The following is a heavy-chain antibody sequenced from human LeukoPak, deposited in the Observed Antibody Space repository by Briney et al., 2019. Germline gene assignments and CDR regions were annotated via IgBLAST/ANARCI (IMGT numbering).Heavy chain of an antibody. Sequence: GGSLRLSCAASGFTFNTYSMNWVRQAPGKGLEWISYIRSSSSIIYYADSVKGRFTVSRDNAKNSLFLQMNSLRDEDTAVYYCARSAPLTTISLFDYWGPETLVTVSS. CDR1: GFTFNTYS. CDR2: IRSSSSII. CDR3: ARSAPLTTISLFDY. V-gene: IGHV3-48*02. J-gene: IGHJ4*02. D-gene: IGHD4-11*01.